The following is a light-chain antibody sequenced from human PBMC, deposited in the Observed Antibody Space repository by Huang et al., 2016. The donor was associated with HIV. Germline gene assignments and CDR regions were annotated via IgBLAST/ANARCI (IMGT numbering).Light chain of an antibody. Sequence: NCMSSQSVCQTSNKKNWLNCNQLKAGHPPKLFIHLASPRESGVPDRFSASGSGTHFTLTIANLRAEDVAVYYCHQCCHTPQTFGQGTKVEVK. CDR1: QSVCQTSNKKNW. CDR3: HQCCHTPQT. V-gene: IGKV4-1*01. CDR2: LAS. J-gene: IGKJ1*01.